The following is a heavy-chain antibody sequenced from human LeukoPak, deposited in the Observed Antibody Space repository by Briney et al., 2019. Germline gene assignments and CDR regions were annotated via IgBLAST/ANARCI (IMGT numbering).Heavy chain of an antibody. V-gene: IGHV3-21*01. D-gene: IGHD5-18*01. CDR2: ISSSSSSI. Sequence: GGSLRLSCAASGFTFSSYSMNWVRQAPGKGLDWVSSISSSSSSIYYADSVKGRFTISRDDAKNSLYLQMISLRAEDTAVYYCARHLSGVTGYTYGRGIDYWGQGTLVTVSS. J-gene: IGHJ4*02. CDR3: ARHLSGVTGYTYGRGIDY. CDR1: GFTFSSYS.